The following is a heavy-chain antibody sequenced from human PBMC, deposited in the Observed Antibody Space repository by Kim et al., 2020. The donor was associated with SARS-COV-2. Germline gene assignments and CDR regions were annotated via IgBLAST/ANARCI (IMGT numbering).Heavy chain of an antibody. D-gene: IGHD5-12*01. Sequence: QKFQGRVTMTRNTSISTAYMELSSLRSEDTAVYYCARVLRRGYSGYDFDYWGQGTLVTVSS. CDR3: ARVLRRGYSGYDFDY. J-gene: IGHJ4*02. V-gene: IGHV1-8*01.